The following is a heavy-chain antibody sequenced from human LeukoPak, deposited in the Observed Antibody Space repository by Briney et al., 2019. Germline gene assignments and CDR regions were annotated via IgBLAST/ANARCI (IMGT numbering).Heavy chain of an antibody. V-gene: IGHV3-23*01. J-gene: IGHJ6*03. D-gene: IGHD3-16*01. CDR1: GFTFSNYA. CDR2: INDSGGST. Sequence: GGSLRLSCAASGFTFSNYAMSWVRQAPGKGLEWVSAINDSGGSTYYADSVKGRFTISRDNSKNTLYLQMNSLRAEDTAVYYCAKTTDYVIYYYMDVWGKGTTVTVSS. CDR3: AKTTDYVIYYYMDV.